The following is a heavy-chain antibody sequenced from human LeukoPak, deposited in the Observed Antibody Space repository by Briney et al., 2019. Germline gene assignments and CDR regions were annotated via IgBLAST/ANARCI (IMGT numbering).Heavy chain of an antibody. J-gene: IGHJ6*02. Sequence: GGSLRLSCAASGFTFSSYAMSWVRQAPGKGLEWVSVIYSGGSTYYADSVKGRFTISGHNSKNTLYLQMNSLRAEDTAVYYCASGSNLYYGMDVWGQGTTVTVSS. CDR3: ASGSNLYYGMDV. V-gene: IGHV3-53*04. CDR1: GFTFSSYA. CDR2: IYSGGST. D-gene: IGHD1-26*01.